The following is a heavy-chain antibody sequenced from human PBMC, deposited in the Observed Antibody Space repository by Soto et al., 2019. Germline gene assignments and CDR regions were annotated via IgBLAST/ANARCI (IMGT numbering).Heavy chain of an antibody. CDR3: ARFPRRVDGYTIPVDY. D-gene: IGHD5-12*01. CDR2: IYYSGST. V-gene: IGHV4-39*01. CDR1: GGSISSSSYY. Sequence: QLQLQESGPGLVKPSETLSLTCTVSGGSISSSSYYWGWIRQPPGKGLEWIGSIYYSGSTYYNPSLKSRVTIAVDTSMKRFSLSLSSVAAADTAVYYCARFPRRVDGYTIPVDYWGQGTLVTVSS. J-gene: IGHJ4*02.